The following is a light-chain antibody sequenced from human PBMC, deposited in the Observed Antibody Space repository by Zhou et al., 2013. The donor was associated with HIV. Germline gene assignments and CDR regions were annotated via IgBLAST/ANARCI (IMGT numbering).Light chain of an antibody. J-gene: IGKJ2*01. CDR3: QQYYSTPLYT. V-gene: IGKV1-NL1*01. CDR2: AAS. Sequence: DIQMTQSPSSLSASVGDRVTITCRASQGISNPLAWYQQKPGKAPKLLLYAASRLESGVPSRFSGSGSGTDYTLTISSLQPEDFATYYCQQYYSTPLYTFGQGTKLEIK. CDR1: QGISNP.